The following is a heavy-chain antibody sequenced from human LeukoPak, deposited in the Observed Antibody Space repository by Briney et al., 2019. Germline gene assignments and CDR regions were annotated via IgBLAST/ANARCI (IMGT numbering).Heavy chain of an antibody. CDR1: GYSFTSYW. V-gene: IGHV5-51*01. J-gene: IGHJ4*02. Sequence: GESLKISCKGSGYSFTSYWIGWVRQMPGKGLGWMGIIYPGDSDTRYSPSFQGQVTISADKSISTAYLQWSSLKASDTAMYYCARPRYYYGSGIQYYFDYWGQGTLVTVSS. CDR3: ARPRYYYGSGIQYYFDY. CDR2: IYPGDSDT. D-gene: IGHD3-10*01.